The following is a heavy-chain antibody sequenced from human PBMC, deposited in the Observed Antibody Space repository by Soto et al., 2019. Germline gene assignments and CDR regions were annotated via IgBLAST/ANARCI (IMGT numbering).Heavy chain of an antibody. D-gene: IGHD2-15*01. CDR3: AIRALWRIGRYYYGMDV. CDR2: INHSGST. V-gene: IGHV4-34*01. J-gene: IGHJ6*02. Sequence: SETLSLTCAVYGGSFSGYYWSWIRQPPGKGLEWIGEINHSGSTNYNPSLKSRVTISVDTSKNQFSLKLSSVTAADTAVYYCAIRALWRIGRYYYGMDVWGQGTTVTVS. CDR1: GGSFSGYY.